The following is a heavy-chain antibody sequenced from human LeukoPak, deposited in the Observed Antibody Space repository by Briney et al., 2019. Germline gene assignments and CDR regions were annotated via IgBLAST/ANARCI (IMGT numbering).Heavy chain of an antibody. CDR2: INPNSGGT. J-gene: IGHJ3*02. CDR3: ARSMVRGVIHAFDI. V-gene: IGHV1-2*02. CDR1: GYTFTGYY. D-gene: IGHD3-10*01. Sequence: ASVKVSCKASGYTFTGYYMHWVRQAPGKGHEWVGWINPNSGGTNYAQKFQGRVTMTRDTSISTAYMELSRLRSDDTAVYYCARSMVRGVIHAFDIWGQGTMVTVSS.